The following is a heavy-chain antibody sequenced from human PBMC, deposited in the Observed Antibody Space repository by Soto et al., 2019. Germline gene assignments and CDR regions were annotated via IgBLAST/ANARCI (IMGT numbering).Heavy chain of an antibody. D-gene: IGHD2-15*01. Sequence: SVKVSCEARRGTFRSYAISCVRPAPGQGLEWMGGIIPIFGTANYAQKFQGRVTITADESTSTAYMELSSLRSEDTAVYYCASSSSGSLETAFDSWGQGTMVTVSS. J-gene: IGHJ3*02. CDR3: ASSSSGSLETAFDS. V-gene: IGHV1-69*01. CDR1: RGTFRSYA. CDR2: IIPIFGTA.